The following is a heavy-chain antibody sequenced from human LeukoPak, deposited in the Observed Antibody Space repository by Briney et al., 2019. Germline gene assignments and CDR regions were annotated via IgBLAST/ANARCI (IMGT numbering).Heavy chain of an antibody. Sequence: GGSLRLSCAASGFTFSSYAMNWVRQAPWKGLEWVSAISSSGSSTYYADSVKGRFTISRDNSKNTLYLQMNRLRAEDTAVYYCAKDRGQLVPKYNWFDPWGQGTLVTVSS. D-gene: IGHD6-6*01. V-gene: IGHV3-23*01. CDR2: ISSSGSST. J-gene: IGHJ5*02. CDR3: AKDRGQLVPKYNWFDP. CDR1: GFTFSSYA.